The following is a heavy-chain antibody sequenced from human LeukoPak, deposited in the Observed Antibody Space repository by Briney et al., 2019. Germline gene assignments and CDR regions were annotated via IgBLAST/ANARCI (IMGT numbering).Heavy chain of an antibody. CDR1: GGSFSGYY. CDR3: AKAKLTAGMVFDY. CDR2: ISGSGGST. Sequence: ETLSLTCAVYGGSFSGYYWSWVRQAPGKGLEWVSAISGSGGSTYYADSVKGRFTISRDNSKNTLYLQMNSLRAEDTAVYYCAKAKLTAGMVFDYWGQGTLVTVSS. J-gene: IGHJ4*02. D-gene: IGHD3-10*01. V-gene: IGHV3-23*01.